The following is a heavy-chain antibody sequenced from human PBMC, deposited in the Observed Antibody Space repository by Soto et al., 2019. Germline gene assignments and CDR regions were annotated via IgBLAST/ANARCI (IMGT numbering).Heavy chain of an antibody. CDR2: ISGSGGTT. Sequence: GGSLRLSCATSGFTFNNYAMSWVRQAPGKGLEWVSAISGSGGTTYYADSVKGRFTISRDNSKNTLYLQMNTLRAEDTAVYYCAKKTYYYDSSGYHFDYWGQGTRVTVSS. CDR3: AKKTYYYDSSGYHFDY. D-gene: IGHD3-22*01. CDR1: GFTFNNYA. V-gene: IGHV3-23*01. J-gene: IGHJ4*02.